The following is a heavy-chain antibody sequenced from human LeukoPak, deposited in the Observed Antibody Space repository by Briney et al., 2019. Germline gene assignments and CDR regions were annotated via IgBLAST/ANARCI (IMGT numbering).Heavy chain of an antibody. CDR1: GGTFSSYA. D-gene: IGHD3-10*01. CDR3: ARREYGFGEPGGFDY. J-gene: IGHJ4*02. Sequence: SVKVSCKASGGTFSSYAISWVRQAPGQGLEWMGVIIPIFGTANYAQKFQGRVTITADESTSTAYMELSSLRSEDTAVYYCARREYGFGEPGGFDYWGQGTLVTVSS. V-gene: IGHV1-69*01. CDR2: IIPIFGTA.